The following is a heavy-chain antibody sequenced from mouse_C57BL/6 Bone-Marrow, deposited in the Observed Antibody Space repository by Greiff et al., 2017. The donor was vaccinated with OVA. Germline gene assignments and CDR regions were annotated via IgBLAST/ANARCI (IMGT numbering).Heavy chain of an antibody. J-gene: IGHJ2*01. CDR2: IDPSDSHT. CDR1: GYTFTSYW. CDR3: ARGGGYYYLDY. Sequence: VQLQQPGAELVKPGASVKLSCKASGYTFTSYWMQWVKQRPGQGLEWIGEIDPSDSHTNYNQKFKGKATLTVDTSSSTAYMQLSSLTSEDSAVYYCARGGGYYYLDYWGQGTTLTVSS. D-gene: IGHD2-3*01. V-gene: IGHV1-50*01.